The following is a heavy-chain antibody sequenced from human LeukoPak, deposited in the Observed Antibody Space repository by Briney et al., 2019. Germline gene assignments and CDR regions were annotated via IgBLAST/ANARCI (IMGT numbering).Heavy chain of an antibody. V-gene: IGHV3-23*01. D-gene: IGHD6-13*01. CDR2: ISGSGGST. Sequence: PGGSLRLSCAASGFTFSSYAMSWVRQAPGKGLEWVSAISGSGGSTYYADSVKGRFTISRDNSKNTLYLQMNSLRAEDTAVYYCAKDEARGAASFEGAFDIWGQGTMVTVSS. CDR3: AKDEARGAASFEGAFDI. CDR1: GFTFSSYA. J-gene: IGHJ3*02.